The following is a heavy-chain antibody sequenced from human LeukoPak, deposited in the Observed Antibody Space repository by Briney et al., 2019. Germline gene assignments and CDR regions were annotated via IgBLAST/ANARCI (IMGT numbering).Heavy chain of an antibody. D-gene: IGHD1-26*01. V-gene: IGHV4-39*07. Sequence: SETLSLTCTVSSGSIRSSTYYWGWVRQSPGRGLEWLGNIFYNGGPYYNPSFKSRVVISVDTSKNHFSLTLNAVTAADTAVYHCASYSGIYSAFEIWSQGTLVTVSS. CDR3: ASYSGIYSAFEI. CDR2: IFYNGGP. CDR1: SGSIRSSTYY. J-gene: IGHJ3*02.